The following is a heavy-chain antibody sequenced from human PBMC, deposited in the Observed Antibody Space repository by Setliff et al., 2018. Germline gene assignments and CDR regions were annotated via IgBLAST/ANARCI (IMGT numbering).Heavy chain of an antibody. CDR2: INWNGGST. CDR3: ARANYYDSSGYYESDY. V-gene: IGHV3-20*04. CDR1: GFTFSGYS. J-gene: IGHJ4*02. D-gene: IGHD3-22*01. Sequence: GGSLRLSCEASGFTFSGYSMNWVRQAPGKGLEWVSGINWNGGSTGYADSVKGRFTISRDNAKNSLYLQMNSLRAEDTALYYCARANYYDSSGYYESDYWGQGTLVTVSS.